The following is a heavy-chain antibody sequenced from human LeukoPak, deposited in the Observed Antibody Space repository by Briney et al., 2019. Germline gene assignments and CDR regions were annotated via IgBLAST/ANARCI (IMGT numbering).Heavy chain of an antibody. J-gene: IGHJ3*02. CDR1: GGSISSYS. D-gene: IGHD3-16*01. CDR2: IYYSGST. CDR3: VRDRVLGAFDI. V-gene: IGHV4-59*01. Sequence: PSETLSLTCTVSGGSISSYSWTWIRQRPGQGLEWIGSIYYSGSTNYNPSLKSRVTISVDTSKNQFSLKLSSVTAADTAVYYCVRDRVLGAFDIWGQGTMVTVSS.